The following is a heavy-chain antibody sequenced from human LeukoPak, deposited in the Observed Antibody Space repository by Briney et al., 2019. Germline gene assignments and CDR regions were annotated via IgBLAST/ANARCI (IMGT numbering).Heavy chain of an antibody. J-gene: IGHJ4*02. CDR1: GFIVSNYY. V-gene: IGHV3-15*01. CDR3: TAGTGLSDFDY. CDR2: IKGNGDGGTT. Sequence: TGGSLRLSCAASGFIVSNYYMSWVRQAPGKGLEWLGRIKGNGDGGTTDYAAPVKGRFTISRDDSKNTVYLQMNGLKTEDTAVYYCTAGTGLSDFDYWGQGTLATVSS. D-gene: IGHD3-10*01.